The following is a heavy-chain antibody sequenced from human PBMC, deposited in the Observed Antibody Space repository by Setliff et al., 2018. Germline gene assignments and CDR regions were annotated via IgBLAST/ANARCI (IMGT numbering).Heavy chain of an antibody. Sequence: PGESLKISCKGSGYSFTSYWIGWVRQMPGKGLEWMGIIYPGDSDTRYSPSFQGQVTISADKSISTAYLQWSSLKASDTALYYCAKDRLHTRYSSGWLLDYWGQGTLVTV. CDR1: GYSFTSYW. CDR3: AKDRLHTRYSSGWLLDY. D-gene: IGHD6-19*01. V-gene: IGHV5-51*01. CDR2: IYPGDSDT. J-gene: IGHJ4*02.